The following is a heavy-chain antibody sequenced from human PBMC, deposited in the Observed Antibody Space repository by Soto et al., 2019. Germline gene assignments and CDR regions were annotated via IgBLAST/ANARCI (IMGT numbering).Heavy chain of an antibody. D-gene: IGHD5-12*01. V-gene: IGHV3-11*06. Sequence: QVQLVESGGGLVKPGGSLRLSCAASGFTFSDYYMSWIRQAPGKGLEWVSYFSGTSTYTNYADSVKGRFTISRDNAKNSLYLQMNSLRAEDTAVYYCARDRAVATIPMDVWGQGTTVTVSS. J-gene: IGHJ6*02. CDR1: GFTFSDYY. CDR3: ARDRAVATIPMDV. CDR2: FSGTSTYT.